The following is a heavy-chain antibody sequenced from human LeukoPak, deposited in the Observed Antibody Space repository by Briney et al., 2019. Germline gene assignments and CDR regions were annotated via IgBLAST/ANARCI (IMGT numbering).Heavy chain of an antibody. CDR2: ISSSGSII. V-gene: IGHV3-11*01. J-gene: IGHJ6*02. D-gene: IGHD6-19*01. CDR3: AGSYGSGWNTYYYYGLDV. Sequence: PGGSLRLSCAASGFTFSDYYMSWIRQAPGKGLEWVSYISSSGSIIYYADSVKGRFTISRDNAKNSLYLQMNSLRAEDAAVYYCAGSYGSGWNTYYYYGLDVWGQGTTVTVSS. CDR1: GFTFSDYY.